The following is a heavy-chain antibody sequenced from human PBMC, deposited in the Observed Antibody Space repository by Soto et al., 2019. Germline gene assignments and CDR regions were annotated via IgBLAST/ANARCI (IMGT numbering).Heavy chain of an antibody. V-gene: IGHV1-18*01. Sequence: ASVKVSCKASGYTFTSYGIRWVRQAPGQGLEWMGWISAYNCNTNYAQKLQGRVTMTTDTSTSTAYMELRSLRSDVTAVYFCARIQRGSGSYWFDPWGQGTLVTVSS. CDR1: GYTFTSYG. CDR2: ISAYNCNT. J-gene: IGHJ5*02. CDR3: ARIQRGSGSYWFDP. D-gene: IGHD3-10*01.